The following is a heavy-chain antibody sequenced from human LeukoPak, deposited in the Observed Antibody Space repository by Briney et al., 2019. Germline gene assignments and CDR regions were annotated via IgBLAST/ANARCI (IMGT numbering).Heavy chain of an antibody. CDR3: ARVGGQWELGDYFDY. CDR2: IYYSGST. D-gene: IGHD1-26*01. CDR1: GGSISSYY. J-gene: IGHJ4*02. V-gene: IGHV4-59*01. Sequence: SETLSLTCTVSGGSISSYYWSWIRQPPGKGLEWIGYIYYSGSTNYNPSLKSRVTISVDTSKNQFSLKLSSVTAADTAVYYCARVGGQWELGDYFDYWGQGTLVTVSS.